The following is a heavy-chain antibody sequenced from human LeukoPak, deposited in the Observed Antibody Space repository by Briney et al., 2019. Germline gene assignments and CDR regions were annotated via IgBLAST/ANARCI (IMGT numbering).Heavy chain of an antibody. CDR2: INSDGSDT. D-gene: IGHD3-16*02. Sequence: PGGSLRLSCAASAFTFSNYWVHWVRQAPGKGLVWVSRINSDGSDTSYADSVKGRFTISRDDAKNTLYLQMNSLRVEDTAVYYCARGGDLSIPYYFDYWGQGTLVTVSS. V-gene: IGHV3-74*01. CDR3: ARGGDLSIPYYFDY. CDR1: AFTFSNYW. J-gene: IGHJ4*02.